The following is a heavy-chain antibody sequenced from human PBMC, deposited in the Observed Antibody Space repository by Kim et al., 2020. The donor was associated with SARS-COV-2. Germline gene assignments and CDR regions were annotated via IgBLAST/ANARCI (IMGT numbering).Heavy chain of an antibody. CDR3: ARVIYYYDSSGYYYYYYYYMDV. Sequence: GGSLRLSCAASGFTVSSNYMSWVRQAPGKGLEWVSVIYSGGSTYYADSVKGRFTISRDNSKNTLYLQMNSLRAEDTAVYYCARVIYYYDSSGYYYYYYYYMDVWGKGTTVTVSS. J-gene: IGHJ6*03. V-gene: IGHV3-66*01. CDR1: GFTVSSNY. D-gene: IGHD3-22*01. CDR2: IYSGGST.